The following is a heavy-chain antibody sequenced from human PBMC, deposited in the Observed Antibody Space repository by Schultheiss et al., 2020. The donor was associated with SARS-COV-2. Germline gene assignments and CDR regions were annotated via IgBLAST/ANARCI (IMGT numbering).Heavy chain of an antibody. CDR3: ARGPNYYGSGSYYIV. J-gene: IGHJ4*02. D-gene: IGHD3-10*01. Sequence: GSLRLSCAASGFTFSSYAMHWVRQAPGKGLEYVSAISSNGGSTYYANSVKGRFTISRDNSKNTLYLQMGSLRAEDMAVYYCARGPNYYGSGSYYIVWGQGTLVTVSS. CDR2: ISSNGGST. V-gene: IGHV3-64*01. CDR1: GFTFSSYA.